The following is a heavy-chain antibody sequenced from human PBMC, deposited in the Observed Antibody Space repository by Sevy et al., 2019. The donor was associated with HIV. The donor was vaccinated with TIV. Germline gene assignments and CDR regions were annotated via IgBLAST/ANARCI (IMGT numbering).Heavy chain of an antibody. CDR2: ISSSSHYI. D-gene: IGHD3-10*01. CDR1: GFTFSTYS. V-gene: IGHV3-21*01. CDR3: ARDGARITMVQGVMAYYHGMDV. J-gene: IGHJ6*02. Sequence: GGSLRLSCAASGFTFSTYSMNWVRQAPGKGLEWVSSISSSSHYIYYADSVKGRFTISRDNAKNSLYLQMNSLRAEDTALYYCARDGARITMVQGVMAYYHGMDVWGQGTTVTVSS.